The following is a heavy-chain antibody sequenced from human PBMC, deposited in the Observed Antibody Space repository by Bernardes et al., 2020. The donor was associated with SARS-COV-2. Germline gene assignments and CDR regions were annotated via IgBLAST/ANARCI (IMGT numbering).Heavy chain of an antibody. CDR1: GGSISAYY. Sequence: ETLSLTCTVSGGSISAYYWSWFRPPPGKGLEWIGYLYYTWSTNYNPSLQSRVTISVDTSKNQFSLKLSSVTAADTAVYYCARGFDYWGQGILVTVSS. V-gene: IGHV4-59*01. CDR2: LYYTWST. J-gene: IGHJ4*02. CDR3: ARGFDY.